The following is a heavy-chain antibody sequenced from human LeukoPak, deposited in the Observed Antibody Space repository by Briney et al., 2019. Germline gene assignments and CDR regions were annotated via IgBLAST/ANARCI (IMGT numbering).Heavy chain of an antibody. V-gene: IGHV4-34*01. CDR3: ARGDTVTTCYFDY. D-gene: IGHD4-17*01. J-gene: IGHJ4*02. CDR2: INHSGST. CDR1: GGSFSGYY. Sequence: SETLSLTCAVYGGSFSGYYWSWIRQPPGKGLEWIGEINHSGSTNYNPSLKRRVTISVDTSKNQFSLKLSSVTAADTAVYYCARGDTVTTCYFDYWGQGTLVTVSS.